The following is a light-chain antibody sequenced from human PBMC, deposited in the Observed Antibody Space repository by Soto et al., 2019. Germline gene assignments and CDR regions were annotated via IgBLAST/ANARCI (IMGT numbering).Light chain of an antibody. V-gene: IGLV1-44*01. J-gene: IGLJ3*02. CDR2: KNS. CDR3: AVWDASLNGVV. CDR1: SSNIGVNA. Sequence: QSVLTQPPSTSGTPGQRGTISCSGSSSNIGVNAVNWYQQFPGTAPKLLIYKNSQRPSGVPDRFSGSKSGTSASLAISGLQSEDEADYYCAVWDASLNGVVFGGGTKLTVL.